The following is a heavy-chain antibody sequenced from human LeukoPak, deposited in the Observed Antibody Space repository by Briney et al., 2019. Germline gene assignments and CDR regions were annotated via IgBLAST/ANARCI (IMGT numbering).Heavy chain of an antibody. CDR3: ASGGYGTFDS. CDR2: IYPGDSDT. Sequence: GESLKISCQVSGXTFINYCIGWVRQMPGKGLEWMGIIYPGDSDTRYSPSFHGQVIISADKSISTAYLQWNSLKASDTAMYYCASGGYGTFDSWGQGTLVTVSS. CDR1: GXTFINYC. V-gene: IGHV5-51*01. J-gene: IGHJ4*02. D-gene: IGHD5-12*01.